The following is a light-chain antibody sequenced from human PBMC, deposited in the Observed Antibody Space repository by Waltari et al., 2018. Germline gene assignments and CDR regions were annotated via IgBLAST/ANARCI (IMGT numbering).Light chain of an antibody. CDR1: SSDVGGYNS. Sequence: SALTQPASVSGSPGQSIPISCTGTSSDVGGYNSVSWYQQHPGKAPKLMIYEVSNRPSGVSNRFSGSKSGNTASLTISGLQAEDEADYYCSSYTSSSTYVVFGGGTKLTVL. V-gene: IGLV2-14*01. CDR3: SSYTSSSTYVV. J-gene: IGLJ2*01. CDR2: EVS.